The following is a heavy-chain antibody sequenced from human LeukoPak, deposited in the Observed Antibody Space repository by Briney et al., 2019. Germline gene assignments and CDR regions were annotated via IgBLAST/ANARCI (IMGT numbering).Heavy chain of an antibody. V-gene: IGHV4-59*13. CDR3: ARGFGAVKRGPSFDY. D-gene: IGHD5-24*01. Sequence: KPSETLSLTCTVSGGSITNYYWSWIRQPPGKGLEWIGSIHYSGSTNYNPSLKSRVTISVDTSRNQFSLKLTSMTAADTAVYYCARGFGAVKRGPSFDYWGQGTLVTVSS. J-gene: IGHJ4*02. CDR2: IHYSGST. CDR1: GGSITNYY.